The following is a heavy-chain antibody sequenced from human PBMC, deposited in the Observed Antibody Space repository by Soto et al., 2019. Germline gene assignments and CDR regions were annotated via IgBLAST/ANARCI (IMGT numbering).Heavy chain of an antibody. CDR3: ARHGRNTMIAQLRHYAMDV. V-gene: IGHV4-34*01. CDR1: SASLGDHY. CDR2: VHPSGST. J-gene: IGHJ6*02. D-gene: IGHD3-22*01. Sequence: SETLSLTCAVFSASLGDHYWAWIRQSPDKGLEWIGEVHPSGSTDYNPSLKSRLTLSLDTSKNQFSLKLSSVTAADSAVYYCARHGRNTMIAQLRHYAMDVWGQGATVTVSS.